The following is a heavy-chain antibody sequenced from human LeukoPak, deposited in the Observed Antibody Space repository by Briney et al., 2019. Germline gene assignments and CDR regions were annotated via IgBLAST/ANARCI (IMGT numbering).Heavy chain of an antibody. Sequence: GGSLRLSCAASGFTFSSYAMSWVRQAPGTGREWVSAISGSGGSTYYADSVKGRFTISRDNSKNTLYLQMNSLRAEDTAVYYCAKDQTAMVTYYFDYWGQGTLVTVSS. CDR2: ISGSGGST. J-gene: IGHJ4*02. CDR1: GFTFSSYA. CDR3: AKDQTAMVTYYFDY. D-gene: IGHD5-18*01. V-gene: IGHV3-23*01.